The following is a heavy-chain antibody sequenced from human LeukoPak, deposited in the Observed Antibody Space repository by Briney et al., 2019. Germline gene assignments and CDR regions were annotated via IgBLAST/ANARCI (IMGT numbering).Heavy chain of an antibody. D-gene: IGHD4-23*01. Sequence: GASVKVSCKASGGTFSSYAISWVRQAPGQGLEWMGGIIPIFGTANYAQKFQGRVTITADESTSTAYMELSSLRSEDTAVYYCASLTTVVFPGAWGQGTLVTVSS. V-gene: IGHV1-69*13. J-gene: IGHJ5*02. CDR3: ASLTTVVFPGA. CDR2: IIPIFGTA. CDR1: GGTFSSYA.